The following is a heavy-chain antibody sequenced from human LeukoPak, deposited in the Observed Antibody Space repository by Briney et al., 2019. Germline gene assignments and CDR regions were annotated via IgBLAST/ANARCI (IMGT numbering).Heavy chain of an antibody. D-gene: IGHD3-22*01. Sequence: GGSLRLSCAASGFTFSSYAMSWVRQAPGKGLEWVSAISCSGGRTYYADSLQGRFTISRDNSMYTLYLQMNSLRAEDTAVYYCANTPARRMRLVGFDYWGRGTLVTVSS. J-gene: IGHJ4*02. CDR1: GFTFSSYA. CDR2: ISCSGGRT. CDR3: ANTPARRMRLVGFDY. V-gene: IGHV3-23*01.